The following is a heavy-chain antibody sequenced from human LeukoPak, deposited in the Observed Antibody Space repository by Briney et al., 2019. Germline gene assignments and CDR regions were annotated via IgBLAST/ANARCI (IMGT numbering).Heavy chain of an antibody. CDR2: FDPEDGET. D-gene: IGHD3-9*01. V-gene: IGHV1-24*01. CDR1: GYTLTELS. Sequence: ASVKVSCKVSGYTLTELSMHWVRQAPGKGLEWMGGFDPEDGETIYAQKFQGRVTMTEDTSTDTAYMELSSLRSEDTAVYYCATAYDILTGFDYWGQRTLVTVSS. CDR3: ATAYDILTGFDY. J-gene: IGHJ4*02.